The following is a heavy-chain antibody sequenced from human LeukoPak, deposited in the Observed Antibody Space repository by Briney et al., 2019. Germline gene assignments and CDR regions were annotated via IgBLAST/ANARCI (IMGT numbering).Heavy chain of an antibody. Sequence: GGSLRLSCAASGFTFSSYAMSWVRQAPGKGLEWVSAISGSGGSTYYADSVKGRFTISRDNSKNTLYLQMNSLRAEDTAVYYCAKSSTLPGYYDSSGYYVGDAFDIWGQGTMVTVSS. D-gene: IGHD3-22*01. CDR1: GFTFSSYA. CDR3: AKSSTLPGYYDSSGYYVGDAFDI. V-gene: IGHV3-23*01. CDR2: ISGSGGST. J-gene: IGHJ3*02.